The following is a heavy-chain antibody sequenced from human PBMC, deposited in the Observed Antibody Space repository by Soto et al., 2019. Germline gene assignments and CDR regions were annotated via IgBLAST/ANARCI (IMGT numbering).Heavy chain of an antibody. CDR2: IYHSGST. D-gene: IGHD5-12*01. CDR3: ARSHIVPRLYLYPYAY. J-gene: IGHJ4*02. V-gene: IGHV4-4*02. CDR1: GGFIRRSNW. Sequence: PSETLSLTCTVSGGFIRRSNWWSWVLQPPRKGLEWIGEIYHSGSTNYNSSLKSRVTISVDKSKNQFSLKLRSVTAADTAVYYCARSHIVPRLYLYPYAYWGQGTLVTVSS.